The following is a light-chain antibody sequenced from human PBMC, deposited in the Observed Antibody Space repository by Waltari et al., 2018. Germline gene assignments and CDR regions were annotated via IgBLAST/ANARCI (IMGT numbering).Light chain of an antibody. CDR2: DAS. V-gene: IGKV1-33*01. J-gene: IGKJ2*01. CDR1: QDITTS. CDR3: QQFHSLPYT. Sequence: DIQMTQSPSSLSASVGDRVTFTCQATQDITTSLSWFKQKPGEAPRLLIYDASTLQPGVPSRFSGTGSATGFSLTITSLQLDDSATYYCQQFHSLPYTFARGTKLHIK.